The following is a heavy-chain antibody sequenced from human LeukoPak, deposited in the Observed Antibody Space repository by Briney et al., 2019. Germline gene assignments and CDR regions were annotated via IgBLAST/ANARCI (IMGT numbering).Heavy chain of an antibody. J-gene: IGHJ5*02. V-gene: IGHV1-69*05. D-gene: IGHD4/OR15-4a*01. CDR1: GGTFSSYA. CDR2: IIPIFGTA. Sequence: SVKVSCKASGGTFSSYAISWVRQAPGQGLEWMGGIIPIFGTANYAQKFQGRVTITTDESTSTAYMELSSLRSEDTAVYYCAREDYGGWLLDPWGQGTLVTVSS. CDR3: AREDYGGWLLDP.